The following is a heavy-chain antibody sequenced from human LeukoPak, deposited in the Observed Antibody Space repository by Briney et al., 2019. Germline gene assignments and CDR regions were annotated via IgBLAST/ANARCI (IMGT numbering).Heavy chain of an antibody. Sequence: GGSLRLSCAVSGFTFRSFGMHWVRQAPGKGLVWVSRINSDGSITDYADSVKGRFTIARDTAQNTLHLQMNSLRVEDTAVYYCAYLGLSSDWNDVPGPQIDYWGQGTLVSVSS. J-gene: IGHJ4*02. CDR2: INSDGSIT. V-gene: IGHV3-74*01. CDR3: AYLGLSSDWNDVPGPQIDY. CDR1: GFTFRSFG. D-gene: IGHD1-1*01.